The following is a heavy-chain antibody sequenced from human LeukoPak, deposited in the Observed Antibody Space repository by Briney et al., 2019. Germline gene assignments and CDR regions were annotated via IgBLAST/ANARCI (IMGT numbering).Heavy chain of an antibody. J-gene: IGHJ4*02. V-gene: IGHV3-33*01. CDR2: ICYDGSKK. D-gene: IGHD5-24*01. Sequence: AGSLSLSCAASGCTINSYCLHWLRQAPGKGLEWVADICYDGSKKYYGDSGKGRFTISRDDSKNTLFLQMDSLRAEDTAVYFCARNHHPRDGYSNGACLWYWGQGILVTVSS. CDR1: GCTINSYC. CDR3: ARNHHPRDGYSNGACLWY.